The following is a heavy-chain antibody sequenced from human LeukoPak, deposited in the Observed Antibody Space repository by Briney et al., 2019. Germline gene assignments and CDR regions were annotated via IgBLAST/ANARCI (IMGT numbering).Heavy chain of an antibody. CDR3: ARGGLGSFRDDAFDI. CDR2: IYHSGST. CDR1: GGSISSGGYS. V-gene: IGHV4-30-2*01. Sequence: SETLSLTCAVSGGSISSGGYSWSWIRQPPGKGLEWIGYIYHSGSTYYNPSLKSRVTISVDRSKNQFSLKLSSVTAADTAVYYCARGGLGSFRDDAFDIWGQGTMVTVSS. J-gene: IGHJ3*02. D-gene: IGHD3-10*01.